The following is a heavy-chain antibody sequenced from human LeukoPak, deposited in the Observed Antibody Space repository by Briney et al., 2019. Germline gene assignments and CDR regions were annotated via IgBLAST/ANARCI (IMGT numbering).Heavy chain of an antibody. CDR1: GNTFTSYD. CDR2: MNPNSGNT. J-gene: IGHJ3*02. CDR3: ARAFSTGYHSYDAFDI. V-gene: IGHV1-8*01. Sequence: ASVKVSCKASGNTFTSYDINWVRRATGQGLEWMGWMNPNSGNTGFAQKFQGRVGMTRNTSITTAYMELSSLRSEDTAVYYCARAFSTGYHSYDAFDIWGQGTMVTVSS. D-gene: IGHD3-9*01.